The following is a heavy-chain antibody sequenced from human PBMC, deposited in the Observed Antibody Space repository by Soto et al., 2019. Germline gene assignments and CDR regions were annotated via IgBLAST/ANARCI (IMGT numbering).Heavy chain of an antibody. V-gene: IGHV1-3*01. Sequence: ASVKVSCKASGYTFTNYAMHWVRQAPGQRLEWLGWINAGNDKTKYSQKFQGRVTIAKDTSASTAYMELSSLRSEDTALHYCARGRANWFDPWGQGTLVTVSS. J-gene: IGHJ5*02. CDR2: INAGNDKT. CDR1: GYTFTNYA. CDR3: ARGRANWFDP.